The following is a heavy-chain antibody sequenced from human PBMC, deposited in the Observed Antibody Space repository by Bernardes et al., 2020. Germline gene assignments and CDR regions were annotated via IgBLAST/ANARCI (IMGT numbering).Heavy chain of an antibody. V-gene: IGHV3-21*01. J-gene: IGHJ6*04. CDR2: ISSSSSYI. CDR3: ARVGFGVVPLYYYYGMAV. Sequence: GGSLRLSCAASGFTFSSYRMNWVRQAPGKGLEWVSSISSSSSYIYYADSVKGRFTISRDNAKNSLYLQLNSLRAEDTAVYYCARVGFGVVPLYYYYGMAVWGKGTTVTVSS. CDR1: GFTFSSYR. D-gene: IGHD3-3*01.